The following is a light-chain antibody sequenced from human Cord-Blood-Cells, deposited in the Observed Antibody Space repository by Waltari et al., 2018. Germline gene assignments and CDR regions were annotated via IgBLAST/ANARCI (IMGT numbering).Light chain of an antibody. V-gene: IGLV3-21*03. Sequence: SYVLTQPPSVSVAPGKTARITCGGNNIGSKSVHWYQQKPGQAPVLVVYDDSDRPSGIPERCAGSNSGNTATLSMSRVEAGDEADYYCQVWDSSSDHVVFGGGTKLTVL. CDR2: DDS. CDR3: QVWDSSSDHVV. J-gene: IGLJ2*01. CDR1: NIGSKS.